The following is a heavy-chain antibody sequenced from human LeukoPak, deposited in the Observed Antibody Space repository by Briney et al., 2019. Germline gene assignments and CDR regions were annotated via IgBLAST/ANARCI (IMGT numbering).Heavy chain of an antibody. Sequence: GASVKVSFKASGYTFTIYGISWVRQAPGQGGEWMGWISAYNGNTNYTQKLQGRGTITTDTSTSTAYMELRSLRSDATAVYYCARDQTYYYDSSGYYRSYWYFDLWGRGTLVTVSS. CDR2: ISAYNGNT. CDR3: ARDQTYYYDSSGYYRSYWYFDL. D-gene: IGHD3-22*01. V-gene: IGHV1-18*01. J-gene: IGHJ2*01. CDR1: GYTFTIYG.